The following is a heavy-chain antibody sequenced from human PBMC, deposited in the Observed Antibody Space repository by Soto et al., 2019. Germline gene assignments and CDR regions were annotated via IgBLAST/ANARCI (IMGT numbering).Heavy chain of an antibody. CDR1: DDSLSPYF. Sequence: PSETLALTCTVYDDSLSPYFWSWVRQPPGKGLECLAYISYSGITNYNPPLKSRVTISVDMSKNQFSLKLSSVTAADTAVYYCARGREYSSAGDFDSWGQGTLVTVS. V-gene: IGHV4-59*01. CDR2: ISYSGIT. D-gene: IGHD6-25*01. J-gene: IGHJ4*02. CDR3: ARGREYSSAGDFDS.